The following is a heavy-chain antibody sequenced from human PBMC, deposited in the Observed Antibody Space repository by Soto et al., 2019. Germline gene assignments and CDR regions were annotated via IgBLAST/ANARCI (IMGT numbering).Heavy chain of an antibody. Sequence: GGSLRLSCAASGFTFSSYGMHWVRQAPGKGLEWVAVISYDGSNKYYADSVTGRFTISRDNSKNTLYLQMNSLRAEDTAVYYCAKPITMVRSPVFDFWGQGTLVTVSS. J-gene: IGHJ4*02. CDR1: GFTFSSYG. CDR2: ISYDGSNK. V-gene: IGHV3-30*18. CDR3: AKPITMVRSPVFDF. D-gene: IGHD3-10*01.